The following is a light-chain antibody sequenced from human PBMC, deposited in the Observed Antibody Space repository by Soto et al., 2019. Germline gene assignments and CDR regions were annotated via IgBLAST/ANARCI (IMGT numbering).Light chain of an antibody. J-gene: IGKJ1*01. CDR1: QSVGSN. CDR2: GAS. V-gene: IGKV3-15*01. Sequence: EIVMTQSPATLSVSPGERATLSCRASQSVGSNLAWYQQKPGQAPRLLIYGASTSATGIPARFSGSGSGTEFTLTISSLQYEDFAIYFCQQYNSWPPDRTFGQGTKVEIK. CDR3: QQYNSWPPDRT.